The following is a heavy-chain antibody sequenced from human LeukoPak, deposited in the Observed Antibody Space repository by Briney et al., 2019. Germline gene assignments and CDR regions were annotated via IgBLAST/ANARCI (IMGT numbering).Heavy chain of an antibody. J-gene: IGHJ3*02. CDR2: IYTCGST. D-gene: IGHD3-9*01. Sequence: SETLSLTCTVSGGSISSYYWSWIRQPAGKGLDWIGRIYTCGSTNYNPSLKSRVTMSVDTSKNQFSLTLSSVTAADTAVYYCARERPGYFGWVDAFDIWGQGTMVTVSS. CDR3: ARERPGYFGWVDAFDI. V-gene: IGHV4-4*07. CDR1: GGSISSYY.